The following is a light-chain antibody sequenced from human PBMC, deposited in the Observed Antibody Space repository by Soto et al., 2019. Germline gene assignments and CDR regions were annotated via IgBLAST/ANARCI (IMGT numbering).Light chain of an antibody. CDR1: QSVSSSC. CDR3: QQYGSSPRT. Sequence: EIVLTQSPGTLSLSPGERATLSCRARQSVSSSCLAWYQQKPGQSPRLLIYDASSRATGIPDRFSGSGSGTDFTLTISRLEPEDFAVYYCQQYGSSPRTFGQGTKLEI. J-gene: IGKJ2*01. CDR2: DAS. V-gene: IGKV3-20*01.